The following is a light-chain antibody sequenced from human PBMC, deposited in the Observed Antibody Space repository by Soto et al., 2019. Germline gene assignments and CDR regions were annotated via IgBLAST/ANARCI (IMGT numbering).Light chain of an antibody. J-gene: IGLJ1*01. V-gene: IGLV2-18*02. Sequence: QSVLTQPPSVSGSPGQSVTIPCTGTSSDVGSYNRVSWYHQAPGTAPRLMIYEVSNRPSGVPDRFSGSKSGNTASLTISGLQAEDEADYYCASYTTPTARFVFGTGTKVTVL. CDR3: ASYTTPTARFV. CDR2: EVS. CDR1: SSDVGSYNR.